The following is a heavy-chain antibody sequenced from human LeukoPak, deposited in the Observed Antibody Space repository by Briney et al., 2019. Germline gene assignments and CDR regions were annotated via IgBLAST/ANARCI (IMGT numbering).Heavy chain of an antibody. CDR1: GLTLSSYS. CDR3: ARHDGYYMDV. Sequence: GGSLRLSCAASGLTLSSYSMNWVRQAPGKGLEWVSYMGYSGRDMYYADSVKGRFTISRDNAKNALYLQINSLRVEDTAVYYCARHDGYYMDVWGKGTTVTVSS. CDR2: MGYSGRDM. V-gene: IGHV3-21*05. J-gene: IGHJ6*03.